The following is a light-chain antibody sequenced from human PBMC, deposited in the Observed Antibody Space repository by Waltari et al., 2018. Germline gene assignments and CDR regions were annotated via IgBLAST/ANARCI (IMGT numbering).Light chain of an antibody. CDR2: SAS. V-gene: IGKV1-9*01. J-gene: IGKJ1*01. CDR3: LQGKNYQLT. CDR1: KDVNNY. Sequence: CLASKDVNNYLAWYQQKPGKAPQLLIYSASNLQCGVPSRFSGSGSGTDFTLTISSLQPEDFAIYYCLQGKNYQLTFGQGTKVEIK.